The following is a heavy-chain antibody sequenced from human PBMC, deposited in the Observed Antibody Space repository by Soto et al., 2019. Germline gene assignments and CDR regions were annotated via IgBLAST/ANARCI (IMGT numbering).Heavy chain of an antibody. CDR1: GFTFSIYG. CDR2: ISDSGDSA. CDR3: ARPYGGKIGDAPDL. Sequence: EVQLLESGGGLVQPGGSLRLSCAASGFTFSIYGMSWVRQVPGKGLEWVSTISDSGDSAYYADSVKGRFTISRDNSKNTLYLQMNSLRDDDTAVYYCARPYGGKIGDAPDLWGQGTMVTVSS. D-gene: IGHD2-15*01. V-gene: IGHV3-23*01. J-gene: IGHJ3*01.